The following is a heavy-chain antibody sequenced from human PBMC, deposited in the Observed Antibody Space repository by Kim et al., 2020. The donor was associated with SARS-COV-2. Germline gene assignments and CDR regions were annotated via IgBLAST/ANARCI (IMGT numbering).Heavy chain of an antibody. D-gene: IGHD1-26*01. CDR1: GGSFSGYY. V-gene: IGHV4-34*01. Sequence: SETLSLTCAVYGGSFSGYYWSWIRQPPGKGLEWIGEINHSGSTNYNPSLKSRVTISVDTSKNQFSLKLSSVTAADTAVYYCARGQWELWYFDLWGRGTLV. J-gene: IGHJ2*01. CDR2: INHSGST. CDR3: ARGQWELWYFDL.